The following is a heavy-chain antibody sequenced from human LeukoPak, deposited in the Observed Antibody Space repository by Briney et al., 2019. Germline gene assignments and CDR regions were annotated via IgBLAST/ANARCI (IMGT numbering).Heavy chain of an antibody. J-gene: IGHJ4*02. Sequence: PGGSRRLSCAVSGFTFSSYVMNWVRQAPGKGLEWVSDISGSGGSTYYADSVKGRFSISRDNSKNTLYLQMNSLRAEDTAVYYCAKRVHTSSWYAAFDYWGQGTLVTVSS. D-gene: IGHD6-13*01. CDR3: AKRVHTSSWYAAFDY. CDR2: ISGSGGST. V-gene: IGHV3-23*01. CDR1: GFTFSSYV.